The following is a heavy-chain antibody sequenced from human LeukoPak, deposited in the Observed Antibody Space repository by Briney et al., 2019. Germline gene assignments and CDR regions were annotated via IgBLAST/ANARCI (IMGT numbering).Heavy chain of an antibody. CDR3: ASYPRYISSPPFDY. Sequence: SXXVSCKASGYTFTGYYMHWVRQAPGQGLEWMGWINPNTGDTDYAQKFQGRVTMTRDTTISTAYMELSRLTFDDTAVYYCASYPRYISSPPFDYWGQGTLVTVSS. CDR1: GYTFTGYY. V-gene: IGHV1-2*02. CDR2: INPNTGDT. D-gene: IGHD5-12*01. J-gene: IGHJ4*02.